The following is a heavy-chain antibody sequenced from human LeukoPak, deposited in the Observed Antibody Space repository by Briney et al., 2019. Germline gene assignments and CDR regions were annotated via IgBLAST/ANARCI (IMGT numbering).Heavy chain of an antibody. CDR1: GFTFSSYA. D-gene: IGHD3-3*01. J-gene: IGHJ6*02. Sequence: GGSLRLSCAVSGFTFSSYAMSWVRQAPGKGLEWVSGISSTGGSTYYADSVKGRFTISRDNSKNTLYLQMNSLRAEDTAVYYCARDDDFWSGSDYYYYYGMDVWGQGTTVTVSS. CDR3: ARDDDFWSGSDYYYYYGMDV. V-gene: IGHV3-23*01. CDR2: ISSTGGST.